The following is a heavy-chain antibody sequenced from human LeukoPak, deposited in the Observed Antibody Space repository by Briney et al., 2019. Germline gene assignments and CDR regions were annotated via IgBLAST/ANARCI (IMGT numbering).Heavy chain of an antibody. CDR3: ARCGGDCF. D-gene: IGHD2-21*02. CDR1: GGSISSGGYS. CDR2: IYHSGST. V-gene: IGHV4-30-2*01. Sequence: SQTLSLTCAVSGGSISSGGYSWSRIRQPPGKGLEWIGYIYHSGSTYYNPSLKSRVTISVDRSKNQFSLKLSSATAADTAVYYCARCGGDCFWGQGTLVTVSS. J-gene: IGHJ4*02.